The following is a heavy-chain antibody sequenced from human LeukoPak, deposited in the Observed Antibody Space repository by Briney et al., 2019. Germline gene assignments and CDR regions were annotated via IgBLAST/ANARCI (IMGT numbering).Heavy chain of an antibody. Sequence: ASVKVSCKATGYTFTSYGISWVRQAPGQGLEWMGIINPSGGSTSYAQKFQGRVAMTRDTSTSTVYMELSSLRSEDTAVYYCARDSGEQLASDYWGQGTLVTVSS. D-gene: IGHD6-6*01. CDR2: INPSGGST. CDR1: GYTFTSYG. J-gene: IGHJ4*02. CDR3: ARDSGEQLASDY. V-gene: IGHV1-46*01.